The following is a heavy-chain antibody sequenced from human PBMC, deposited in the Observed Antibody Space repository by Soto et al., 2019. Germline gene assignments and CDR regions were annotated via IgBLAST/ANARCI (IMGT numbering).Heavy chain of an antibody. Sequence: SETLSLTCSVSGGSISSKSYSWGWIRQPPGKGLEWIGTFYYSENTYYNPSLKSRVTISVDTSKNQFSLKLSSVTAADTAVYYCAKGIQLWFGNWFDPWGQGTLVTVSS. CDR3: AKGIQLWFGNWFDP. CDR1: GGSISSKSYS. CDR2: FYYSENT. D-gene: IGHD5-18*01. V-gene: IGHV4-39*01. J-gene: IGHJ5*02.